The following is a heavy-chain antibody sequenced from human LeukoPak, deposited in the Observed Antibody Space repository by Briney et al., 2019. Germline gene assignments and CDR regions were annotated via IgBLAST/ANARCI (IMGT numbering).Heavy chain of an antibody. D-gene: IGHD2-2*01. V-gene: IGHV1-2*02. Sequence: ASVKVSCKASGYTFTGYYMHWVRQAPGLGLEWMGWINPNSGGTNYAQKFQGRVTMTRDTSISTAYMELSRLRSDDTAVYYCARDGVVPAAIYWYFDLWGRGTLVTVSS. J-gene: IGHJ2*01. CDR1: GYTFTGYY. CDR2: INPNSGGT. CDR3: ARDGVVPAAIYWYFDL.